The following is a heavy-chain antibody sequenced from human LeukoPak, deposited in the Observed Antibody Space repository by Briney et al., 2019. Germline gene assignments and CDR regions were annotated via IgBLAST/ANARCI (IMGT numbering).Heavy chain of an antibody. D-gene: IGHD2-15*01. CDR1: GGTFSSYA. J-gene: IGHJ6*04. CDR2: IIPIFGTA. CDR3: ARGLLFMDV. Sequence: GASVKVSCKASGGTFSSYAISWVRQAPGQGLEWMGGIIPIFGTANYAQKFQGRVTITRNTSISTAYMELSSLRSEDTAVYYCARGLLFMDVWGKGTTVTVSS. V-gene: IGHV1-69*05.